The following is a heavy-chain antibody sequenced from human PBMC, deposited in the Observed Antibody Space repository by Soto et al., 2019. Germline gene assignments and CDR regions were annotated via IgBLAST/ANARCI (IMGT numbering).Heavy chain of an antibody. J-gene: IGHJ3*02. D-gene: IGHD1-26*01. CDR2: ITVGTGNT. CDR1: GFTFTSSS. Sequence: SVKVSCKASGFTFTSSSVQWVRQARGQGLEWIGWITVGTGNTNYAQKFQERISITRDMSTSTAYMELSNLRAEDTAVYYCARHSGSYSDAFDIWGQGTMVTVSS. CDR3: ARHSGSYSDAFDI. V-gene: IGHV1-58*01.